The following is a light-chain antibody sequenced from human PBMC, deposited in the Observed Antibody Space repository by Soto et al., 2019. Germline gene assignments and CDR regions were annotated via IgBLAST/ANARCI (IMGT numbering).Light chain of an antibody. V-gene: IGKV1-17*01. Sequence: DIQMTQSPSSLSASVGDRVTIACRASQGIRTDLAWYQQKPGKAPKRLIFDASALQSGVPSRFSGSGSGTDFTLTISSLQPEDIATYFCLQQNSDRPWTFGRGTTVEFK. CDR1: QGIRTD. CDR2: DAS. J-gene: IGKJ1*01. CDR3: LQQNSDRPWT.